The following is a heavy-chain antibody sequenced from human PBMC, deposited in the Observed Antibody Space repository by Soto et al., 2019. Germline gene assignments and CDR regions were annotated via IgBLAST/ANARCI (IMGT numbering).Heavy chain of an antibody. CDR2: INSDGSST. V-gene: IGHV3-74*01. Sequence: GGSLRLSCAASGFTFSSYWMHWVRQAPGKGLVWVSRINSDGSSTSYADSVKGRFTISRDNAKNTLYLQMNSLRAEDTAVYYCARVSPRIVAPGPWGHYYYGMDVWGQGTTVTVSS. J-gene: IGHJ6*02. CDR1: GFTFSSYW. CDR3: ARVSPRIVAPGPWGHYYYGMDV. D-gene: IGHD5-12*01.